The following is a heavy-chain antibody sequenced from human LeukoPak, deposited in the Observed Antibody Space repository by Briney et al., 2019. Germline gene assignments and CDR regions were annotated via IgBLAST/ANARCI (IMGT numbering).Heavy chain of an antibody. CDR3: ARGIDY. J-gene: IGHJ4*02. V-gene: IGHV3-53*01. Sequence: GGSLRLSCAASGFTVSSYYMNWVRQAPGKELEWVSVIYTGGGRYYADSVRGRFTISRDTSKNMVFLQTNSLRVEDTAVYYCARGIDYWGRGTLVTVSS. CDR1: GFTVSSYY. CDR2: IYTGGGR.